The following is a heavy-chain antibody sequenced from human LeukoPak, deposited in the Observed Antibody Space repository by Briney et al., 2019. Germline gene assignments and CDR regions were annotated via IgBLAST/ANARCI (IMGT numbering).Heavy chain of an antibody. V-gene: IGHV1-46*01. D-gene: IGHD2-8*01. CDR3: ARPLAPAMLNAFDI. CDR2: INPSGGST. J-gene: IGHJ3*02. CDR1: GYNFINFY. Sequence: ASVKVSCKASGYNFINFYIHWVRQAPGQGLEWMGVINPSGGSTDYSQKFQGRVTMTSDTSTSTVYMELSSLRSEDTAVYYCARPLAPAMLNAFDIWGQGTMVTVSS.